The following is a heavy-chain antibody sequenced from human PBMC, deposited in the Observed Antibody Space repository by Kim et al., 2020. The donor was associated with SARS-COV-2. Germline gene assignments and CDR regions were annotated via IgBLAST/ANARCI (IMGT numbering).Heavy chain of an antibody. V-gene: IGHV3-7*03. CDR2: INQDGSEK. D-gene: IGHD2-2*01. CDR1: GFTFGSYG. Sequence: GGSLRLACAASGFTFGSYGMSWVRQAPGKGLEWVANINQDGSEKYYVDSVKGRFTISRDNAKNSLYLQMNSLRAEDTAVYYCARVEDGSTDYWGQGTLVPVSS. J-gene: IGHJ4*02. CDR3: ARVEDGSTDY.